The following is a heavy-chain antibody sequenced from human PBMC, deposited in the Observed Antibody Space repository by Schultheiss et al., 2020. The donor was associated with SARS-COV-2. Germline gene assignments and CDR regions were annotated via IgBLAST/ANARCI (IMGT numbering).Heavy chain of an antibody. Sequence: GGSLRLSCAASGFTFSSYAMHWVRQAPGKGLEWVAVISYDGSNKYYADSVKGRFTISRDNAKNSLYLQMNSLRAEDTAVYYCARDRYSSSWYSGYYYYYGMDVWGQGTTVTVSS. J-gene: IGHJ6*02. CDR2: ISYDGSNK. V-gene: IGHV3-30-3*01. CDR1: GFTFSSYA. CDR3: ARDRYSSSWYSGYYYYYGMDV. D-gene: IGHD6-13*01.